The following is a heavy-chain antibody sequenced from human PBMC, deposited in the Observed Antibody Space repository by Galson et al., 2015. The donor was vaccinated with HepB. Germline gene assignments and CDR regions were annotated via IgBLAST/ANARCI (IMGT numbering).Heavy chain of an antibody. CDR3: AKAQGMRSVLGYCTSTNCGAADQ. Sequence: SLRLSCAASGFSFGSYGMHWVRQAPGKGLEWVADIWYDGDNQKYADSVKGRFTISRDNSKGTVYLQLNSLRAEDTADYYCAKAQGMRSVLGYCTSTNCGAADQGGQGRLVSVPS. V-gene: IGHV3-33*06. D-gene: IGHD2-2*01. J-gene: IGHJ4*02. CDR1: GFSFGSYG. CDR2: IWYDGDNQ.